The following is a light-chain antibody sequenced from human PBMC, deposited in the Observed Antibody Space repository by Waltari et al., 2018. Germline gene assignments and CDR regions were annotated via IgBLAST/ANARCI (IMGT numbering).Light chain of an antibody. J-gene: IGLJ2*01. Sequence: QSVLTQPPSASGTPGQGVTISCSGSRSNIGTNTVNWYQQRPGTAPKVLMYSNNQRPAGVPDRFSGSKSGTSASRAVSGLQSEDEGDYYCATWDDSLNGVVFGGGTKLTVL. CDR2: SNN. CDR3: ATWDDSLNGVV. V-gene: IGLV1-44*01. CDR1: RSNIGTNT.